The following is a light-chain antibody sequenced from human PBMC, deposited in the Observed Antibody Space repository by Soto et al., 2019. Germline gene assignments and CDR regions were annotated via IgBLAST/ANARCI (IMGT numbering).Light chain of an antibody. Sequence: DIQMTQSPSSLSASVGDRVTITCWASQGISNYLAWYQQKPGKVPKLLTYAASTLQSGVPSRFSGSGSGTDFTLTISSLQPEDVATYYCQKYNSAPLFTFGPGTKVDIK. J-gene: IGKJ3*01. CDR1: QGISNY. CDR3: QKYNSAPLFT. V-gene: IGKV1-27*01. CDR2: AAS.